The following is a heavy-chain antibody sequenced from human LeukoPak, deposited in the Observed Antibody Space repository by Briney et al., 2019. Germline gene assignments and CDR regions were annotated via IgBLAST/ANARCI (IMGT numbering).Heavy chain of an antibody. CDR2: ISWNSGSI. Sequence: PGGSLRLSCAASGFTFDDYAMHWVRQAPGKGLEWVSGISWNSGSIGYADSVKGRFTISRDNSKSTLYLEVISLTAEDTAVYYCAKDDAWLRFGEWSQGTLVTVSS. J-gene: IGHJ4*02. CDR3: AKDDAWLRFGE. CDR1: GFTFDDYA. D-gene: IGHD3-10*01. V-gene: IGHV3-9*01.